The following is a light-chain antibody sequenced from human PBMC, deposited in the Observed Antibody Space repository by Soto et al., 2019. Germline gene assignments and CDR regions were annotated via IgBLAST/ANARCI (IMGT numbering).Light chain of an antibody. V-gene: IGKV3-11*01. Sequence: EVVLTQSPDTLSLTPGERATLSCRASQSISSYLAWYQQKPGQAPRLLIYDASSRATGIPARFSGSGSGTDFTLTISSLQPEDFATYYCQKYDGAPLTFGGGTKVDIK. CDR3: QKYDGAPLT. CDR2: DAS. CDR1: QSISSY. J-gene: IGKJ4*01.